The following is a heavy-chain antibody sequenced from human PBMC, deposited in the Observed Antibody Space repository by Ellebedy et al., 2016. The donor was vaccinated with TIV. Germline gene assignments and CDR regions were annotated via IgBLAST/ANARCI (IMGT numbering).Heavy chain of an antibody. D-gene: IGHD3-10*01. CDR3: SRHRGYGMDV. CDR2: IDPTDSYT. Sequence: GESLKISCKAFGYRFTNSWITWVRQMPGKGLEWMGKIDPTDSYTNYSPSFQGLVTISADESASTAYLQWPSLKASDSATYYCSRHRGYGMDVWGQGTTVTVSS. J-gene: IGHJ6*02. V-gene: IGHV5-10-1*01. CDR1: GYRFTNSW.